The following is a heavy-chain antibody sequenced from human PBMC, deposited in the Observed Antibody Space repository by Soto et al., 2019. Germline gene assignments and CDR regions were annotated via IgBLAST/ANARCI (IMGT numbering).Heavy chain of an antibody. CDR3: ARTRGMYVTDY. J-gene: IGHJ4*02. Sequence: QVQLQESGPGLVKPSETLSLTCTVSGGSVSSGSYYWTWIRQSPGKGLEWIGHIYNSGSTNYNPSLKSRVTISLDTSMNQFSLKLPSVTAADTAVYFCARTRGMYVTDYWGQGTLVSVSS. V-gene: IGHV4-61*01. CDR2: IYNSGST. CDR1: GGSVSSGSYY. D-gene: IGHD1-26*01.